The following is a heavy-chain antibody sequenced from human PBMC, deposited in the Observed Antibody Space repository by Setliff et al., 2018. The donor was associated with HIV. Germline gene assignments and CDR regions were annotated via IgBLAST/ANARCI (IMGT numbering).Heavy chain of an antibody. J-gene: IGHJ4*02. CDR1: GFTFTRYY. Sequence: ASVKVSCKASGFTFTRYYMHWVRQAPGQGLEWMEIINPSGDSTTYAQKFQGRVTMTRDTSTSTVYMELSSLRSEDTAVYYCASLATTRWDYWGRGTLVTVSS. V-gene: IGHV1-46*01. CDR2: INPSGDST. D-gene: IGHD2-15*01. CDR3: ASLATTRWDY.